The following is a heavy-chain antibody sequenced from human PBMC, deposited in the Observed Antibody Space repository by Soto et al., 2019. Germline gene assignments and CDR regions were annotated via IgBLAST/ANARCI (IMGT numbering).Heavy chain of an antibody. D-gene: IGHD1-26*01. CDR1: GFTVSSNF. V-gene: IGHV3-66*01. CDR3: AREFRPTGSHYAFDI. Sequence: EVQLVESGGGLVQPGGSLRLSCAASGFTVSSNFMTWVRQAPGKGLEWVSVTYSDGTTFYADSVKGRFTISRDNSKNTLYLQMNSLGAEDTAIYYCAREFRPTGSHYAFDIWGQGTMVTVSS. J-gene: IGHJ3*02. CDR2: TYSDGTT.